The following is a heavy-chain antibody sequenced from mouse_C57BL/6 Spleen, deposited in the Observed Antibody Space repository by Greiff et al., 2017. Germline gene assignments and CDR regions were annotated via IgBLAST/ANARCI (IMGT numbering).Heavy chain of an antibody. CDR1: GYTFTSYW. V-gene: IGHV1-55*01. D-gene: IGHD1-1*01. Sequence: VQLQQPGAELVKPGASVKMSCKASGYTFTSYWLTWVKQRPGQGLEWIGDIYPGSGSTNYNEKFKSKATLTADTSSSTAYMQLSSLTSEDSAVYYCARSNYYGSNAMDYWGQGTSVTVSS. CDR3: ARSNYYGSNAMDY. CDR2: IYPGSGST. J-gene: IGHJ4*01.